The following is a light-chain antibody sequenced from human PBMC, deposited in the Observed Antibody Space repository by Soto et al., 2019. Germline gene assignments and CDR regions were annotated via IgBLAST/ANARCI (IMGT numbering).Light chain of an antibody. CDR2: DVS. CDR1: SSDVGGYNY. Sequence: QSALTQPASVSGSPGQSITISCTGTSSDVGGYNYVSWYQQHPGKAPKLMIYDVSNRPSGVSNRFSGSKSGNTASLTISGLQAEDEADYYCSSYTSSSILGHVVFGGRTKLTVL. CDR3: SSYTSSSILGHVV. V-gene: IGLV2-14*01. J-gene: IGLJ2*01.